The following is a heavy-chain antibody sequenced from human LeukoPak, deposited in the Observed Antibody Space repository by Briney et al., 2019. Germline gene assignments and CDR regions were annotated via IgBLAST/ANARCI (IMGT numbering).Heavy chain of an antibody. Sequence: GESLKISCEGSGYRFTSYWIGWVRQMPGKGLEWMGIIYAGDSDTRYSPSLQGQVTISADKSISTAYLQWSSLKASDTAMYYCAGARHGDYRWDYWGQGTLVTVSS. D-gene: IGHD4-17*01. CDR2: IYAGDSDT. J-gene: IGHJ4*02. CDR1: GYRFTSYW. CDR3: AGARHGDYRWDY. V-gene: IGHV5-51*01.